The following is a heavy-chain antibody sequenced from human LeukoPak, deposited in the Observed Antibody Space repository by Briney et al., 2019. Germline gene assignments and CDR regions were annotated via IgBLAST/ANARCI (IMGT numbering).Heavy chain of an antibody. D-gene: IGHD3-10*01. CDR2: INHSGST. CDR3: ARGSATEVRWFDP. J-gene: IGHJ5*02. V-gene: IGHV4-34*01. CDR1: GGSFSGYY. Sequence: SETLSLTCAAYGGSFSGYYWSWIRQPPGKGLEWIGEINHSGSTNYNPSLKSRVTISVDTSKNQFSLKLSSVTAADTAVYYCARGSATEVRWFDPWGQGTLVTVSS.